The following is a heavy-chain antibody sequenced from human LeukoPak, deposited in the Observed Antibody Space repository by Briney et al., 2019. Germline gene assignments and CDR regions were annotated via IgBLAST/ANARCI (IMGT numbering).Heavy chain of an antibody. Sequence: PGGSLRLSCAASGFTFSNYEMNWVRQAPGKGLEWASTISSSGSTVYYADSVKGRFTISRDNAKKSLSLQMNSLRAEDTAVYHCATGGNSLAYWGQGTLVTVSS. CDR1: GFTFSNYE. J-gene: IGHJ4*02. CDR2: ISSSGSTV. D-gene: IGHD1-26*01. V-gene: IGHV3-48*03. CDR3: ATGGNSLAY.